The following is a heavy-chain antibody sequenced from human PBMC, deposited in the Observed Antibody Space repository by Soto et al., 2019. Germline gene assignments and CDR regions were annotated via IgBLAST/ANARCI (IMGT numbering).Heavy chain of an antibody. CDR2: IYYSGST. CDR1: GGSISSDGYY. D-gene: IGHD6-13*01. Sequence: QVQLQESGPGLVKPSQTLSLTCTVSGGSISSDGYYWSWIRQHPGRGLEWIGNIYYSGSTYYNPSLKSRVTISIDTSKNQFSLKLSSVTAADMAVYYCARSITAAGTGYFQHWGQGTLVTVSS. V-gene: IGHV4-31*03. J-gene: IGHJ1*01. CDR3: ARSITAAGTGYFQH.